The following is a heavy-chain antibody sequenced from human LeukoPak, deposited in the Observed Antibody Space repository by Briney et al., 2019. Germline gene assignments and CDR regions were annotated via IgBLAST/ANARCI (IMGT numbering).Heavy chain of an antibody. CDR1: GYTFTGYY. V-gene: IGHV1-46*01. CDR3: ARGGGYGSGPY. D-gene: IGHD3-10*01. J-gene: IGHJ4*02. CDR2: INPSGGST. Sequence: GASVKVSCKASGYTFTGYYMHWVRQAPGQGLEWMGIINPSGGSTTYTQKFQGRVTMTRDTSTKTIYMELSSLRSEDTAVYYCARGGGYGSGPYWGQGTLVTVSS.